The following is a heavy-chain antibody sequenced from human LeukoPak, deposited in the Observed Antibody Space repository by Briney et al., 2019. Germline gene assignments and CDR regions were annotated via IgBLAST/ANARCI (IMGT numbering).Heavy chain of an antibody. CDR3: AKDQPYKSRDREKVTGYYDY. D-gene: IGHD3-9*01. CDR2: IRYDGSSQ. J-gene: IGHJ4*02. Sequence: PGGSLRLSCAASDFTFSSYGRNWVRQAPGKGLEWVAFIRYDGSSQYYTDSVKGRFTISRDNSKNTLFLQMNSLRVEDTAVYYCAKDQPYKSRDREKVTGYYDYWGLGTLVIVSS. V-gene: IGHV3-30*02. CDR1: DFTFSSYG.